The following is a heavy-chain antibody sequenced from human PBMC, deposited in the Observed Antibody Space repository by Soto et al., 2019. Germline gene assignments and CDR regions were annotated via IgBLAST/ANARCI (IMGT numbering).Heavy chain of an antibody. CDR2: IYYSGST. V-gene: IGHV4-61*01. D-gene: IGHD6-13*01. CDR1: GGSVSIGSYY. J-gene: IGHJ4*02. Sequence: SETLSLTCTVSGGSVSIGSYYWSWIRQPPGKGLEWIGYIYYSGSTNYNPSLKSRVTISVDTSKNQFSLKLSSVTAADTAVYYCARAPGIAAAGPQFDYWGQGTQVTVSS. CDR3: ARAPGIAAAGPQFDY.